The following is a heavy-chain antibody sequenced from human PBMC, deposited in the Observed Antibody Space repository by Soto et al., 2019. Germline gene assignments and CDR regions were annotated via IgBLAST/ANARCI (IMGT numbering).Heavy chain of an antibody. CDR3: ASRYGSGYRAFDY. CDR1: GDTFTFYS. Sequence: QVQLVQSGAEVKKPGSSVRVSCKASGDTFTFYSIHWVRQAPGLGLEWMGRINPILSMSNYAQRFQGRVTMTEDQSTGTGYMELRSLRSDDTAMYYCASRYGSGYRAFDYWGQGALVTVSS. J-gene: IGHJ4*02. V-gene: IGHV1-69*02. CDR2: INPILSMS. D-gene: IGHD3-10*01.